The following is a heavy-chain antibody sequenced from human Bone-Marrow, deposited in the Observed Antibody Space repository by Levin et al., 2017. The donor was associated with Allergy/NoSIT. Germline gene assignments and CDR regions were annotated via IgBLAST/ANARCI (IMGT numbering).Heavy chain of an antibody. Sequence: PSETLSLTCTVSGASINSGTYYWDWIRQSPGKGLEWIGTIYYRGKTDYNPFLKSRVTISVDTSKNRISLNLTSVTAADTAVYYCARRVQYKSGWIPGFDYWGQGTLVVVSS. CDR3: ARRVQYKSGWIPGFDY. CDR1: GASINSGTYY. D-gene: IGHD6-19*01. V-gene: IGHV4-39*01. CDR2: IYYRGKT. J-gene: IGHJ4*02.